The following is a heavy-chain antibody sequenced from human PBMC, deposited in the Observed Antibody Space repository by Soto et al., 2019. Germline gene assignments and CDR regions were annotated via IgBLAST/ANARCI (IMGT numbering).Heavy chain of an antibody. CDR1: GYTFTSYA. V-gene: IGHV1-3*01. D-gene: IGHD6-19*01. CDR3: ARSSWYSSGWDYYYYGMDV. J-gene: IGHJ6*02. CDR2: INAGNRNT. Sequence: ASVKVSCKASGYTFTSYAMHWVRQAPGQRLEWMGWINAGNRNTKYSQKFQSRVTITRDTSARTAYMEMSSLRSEDTAVYYCARSSWYSSGWDYYYYGMDVWGQGTTVTVSS.